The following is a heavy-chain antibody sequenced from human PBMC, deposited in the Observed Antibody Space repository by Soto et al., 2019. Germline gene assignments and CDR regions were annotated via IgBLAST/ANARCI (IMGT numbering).Heavy chain of an antibody. Sequence: QVLLQESGPGLVKPSETLSLTCTVSGGSXXXXXXXXIRQPPGKGLEWIGYIHYTGTTNYNPSLRGRVTXXXXXXXXXXXXXXXXXXXXXXXXXXXXXVASGGLFDYWGPGNMVTVSS. CDR1: GGSXXXXX. V-gene: IGHV4-59*01. CDR3: XXVASGGLFDY. J-gene: IGHJ4*02. D-gene: IGHD2-15*01. CDR2: IHYTGTT.